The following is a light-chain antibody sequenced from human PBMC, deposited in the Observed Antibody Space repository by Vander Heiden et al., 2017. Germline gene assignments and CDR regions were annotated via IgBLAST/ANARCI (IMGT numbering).Light chain of an antibody. Sequence: SYELTQPPSLSVSPGQTARITCPGDALPKQYAYWYQQKPGQAPVLVIYKDSERPSGIPERFSGSSSGTTVTLTISGVQAEDEADYYCQSADSSGTHVVFGGGTKLTVL. CDR3: QSADSSGTHVV. CDR1: ALPKQY. V-gene: IGLV3-25*03. CDR2: KDS. J-gene: IGLJ2*01.